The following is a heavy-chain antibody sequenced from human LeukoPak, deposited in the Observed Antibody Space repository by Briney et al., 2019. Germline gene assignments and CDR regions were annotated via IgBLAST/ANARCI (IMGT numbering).Heavy chain of an antibody. J-gene: IGHJ6*03. CDR1: GFTFSSYS. D-gene: IGHD5-12*01. CDR2: IGGSGGST. V-gene: IGHV3-23*01. CDR3: AKGQGATTKYGYYYYYCMDV. Sequence: PGGSLRLSCAASGFTFSSYSMNWVRQAPGKGLEWVSAIGGSGGSTYYADSVKGRFTISRDNSKNTLYLQMNSLRAEDTAVYYCAKGQGATTKYGYYYYYCMDVWGKGTTVTVSS.